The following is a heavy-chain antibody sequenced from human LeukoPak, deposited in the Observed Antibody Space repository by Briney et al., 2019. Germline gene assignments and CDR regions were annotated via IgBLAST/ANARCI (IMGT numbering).Heavy chain of an antibody. V-gene: IGHV3-30*18. CDR1: GFTFSSFG. Sequence: GGSLRLSCAASGFTFSSFGMHWVRQAPGKGLEWVAVISYDGSYKNYVDSVKGRFTISRDISKNTLYLQMNSLRAEDTAVYYCAKRLGYYDSSEGYLDQWGQGTLVTVSS. D-gene: IGHD3-22*01. CDR2: ISYDGSYK. J-gene: IGHJ4*02. CDR3: AKRLGYYDSSEGYLDQ.